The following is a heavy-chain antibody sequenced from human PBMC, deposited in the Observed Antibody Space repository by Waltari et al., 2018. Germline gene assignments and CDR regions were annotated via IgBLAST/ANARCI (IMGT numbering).Heavy chain of an antibody. D-gene: IGHD3-3*01. V-gene: IGHV3-48*01. CDR1: GFTFRSYS. CDR3: ARDLASYYDFWSGYYRGDYYYYYGMDV. CDR2: ISSSSTI. Sequence: EVQLVESGGGLVQPGGSLRLSCAASGFTFRSYSMNWVRQAPGQGLEWVSDISSSSTIYYADSVKGRFTISRDNAKNSLYLQMNSLRAEDTSVYYCARDLASYYDFWSGYYRGDYYYYYGMDVWGQGTTVTVSS. J-gene: IGHJ6*02.